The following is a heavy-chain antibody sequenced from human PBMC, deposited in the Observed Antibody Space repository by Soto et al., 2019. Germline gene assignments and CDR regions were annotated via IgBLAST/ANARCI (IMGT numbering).Heavy chain of an antibody. CDR3: AKVAVTNQWSGPKDAFDI. V-gene: IGHV3-9*01. Sequence: GGSLRLSCAASGFTFDDYAMHWVRQAPGKGLEWVSGISWNSGSIGYADSVKGRFTISRDNAKNSLYLQMNSLRAEDTALYYCAKVAVTNQWSGPKDAFDIWGQGTMVTVSS. J-gene: IGHJ3*02. D-gene: IGHD2-15*01. CDR1: GFTFDDYA. CDR2: ISWNSGSI.